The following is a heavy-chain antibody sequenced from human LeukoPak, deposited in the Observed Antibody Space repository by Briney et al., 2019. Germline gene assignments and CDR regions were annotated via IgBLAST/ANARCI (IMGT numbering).Heavy chain of an antibody. CDR3: ARDRNYYDSSGYYFAN. J-gene: IGHJ4*02. CDR2: IYYSGGT. V-gene: IGHV4-61*01. Sequence: SETLSLTCTVSGGSVSSGSYYWSWIRQPPGKGLEWIGCIYYSGGTNYNPSLKSRVTISVDTSKSQLSLKLNSVTAADTAVYYCARDRNYYDSSGYYFANWGQGTLVTVSS. D-gene: IGHD3-22*01. CDR1: GGSVSSGSYY.